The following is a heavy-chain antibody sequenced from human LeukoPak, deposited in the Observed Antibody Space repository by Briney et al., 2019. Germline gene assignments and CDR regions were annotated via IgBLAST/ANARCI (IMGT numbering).Heavy chain of an antibody. V-gene: IGHV4-4*09. CDR1: GGSISSFY. Sequence: SETLSLTCNVSGGSISSFYWSWIRQPPGKGLGWIGYIYTSGTTTYNPSLKSRATISVGTSKSRFSLTLSSVTAADTAVYYCAGGFYDSNGFYSDAFDVWGQGTLVSLSS. J-gene: IGHJ3*01. D-gene: IGHD3-22*01. CDR3: AGGFYDSNGFYSDAFDV. CDR2: IYTSGTT.